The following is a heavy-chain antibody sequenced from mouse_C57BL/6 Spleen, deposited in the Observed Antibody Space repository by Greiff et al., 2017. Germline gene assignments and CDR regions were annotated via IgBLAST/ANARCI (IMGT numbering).Heavy chain of an antibody. Sequence: QVQLQQSGPELVKPGASVKLSCKASGYTFTSYDINWVKQRPGQGLEWIGWIYPRAGSTKYNEKFKGKATLTVDTSSSTAYMELHSLTSEDSAVYFCARDGSSYRYFDVWGTGTTVTVSS. D-gene: IGHD1-1*01. CDR1: GYTFTSYD. V-gene: IGHV1-85*01. J-gene: IGHJ1*03. CDR2: IYPRAGST. CDR3: ARDGSSYRYFDV.